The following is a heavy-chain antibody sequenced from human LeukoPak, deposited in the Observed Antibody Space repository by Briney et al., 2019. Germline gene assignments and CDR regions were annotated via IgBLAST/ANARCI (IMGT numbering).Heavy chain of an antibody. D-gene: IGHD2-2*01. CDR3: AKPPGYCSSTSCPWDY. CDR1: GFTFSSYA. Sequence: GGSLRLSCEASGFTFSSYAMSWFRQAPGKGLEWVSGISGTGGSTYYADSVKGRFTISRDNSRNTLYLQMNSPRAEDTAVYYCAKPPGYCSSTSCPWDYWGQGTLVTVSS. CDR2: ISGTGGST. J-gene: IGHJ4*02. V-gene: IGHV3-23*01.